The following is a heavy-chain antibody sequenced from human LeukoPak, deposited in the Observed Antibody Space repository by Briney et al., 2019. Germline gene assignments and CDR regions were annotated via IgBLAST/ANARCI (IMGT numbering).Heavy chain of an antibody. J-gene: IGHJ4*02. D-gene: IGHD6-13*01. CDR2: ISGFGAST. CDR1: GFIFSSYA. CDR3: ARLAGLSLSRGALPTVPIDS. Sequence: GGSLRLSCVGSGFIFSSYAMTWVRQAPGKGLEWVSGISGFGASTSYADSVKGRFTISRDNSKNTLYLQMNSLRVDDTAVYYCARLAGLSLSRGALPTVPIDSWGQGTLVTVSS. V-gene: IGHV3-23*01.